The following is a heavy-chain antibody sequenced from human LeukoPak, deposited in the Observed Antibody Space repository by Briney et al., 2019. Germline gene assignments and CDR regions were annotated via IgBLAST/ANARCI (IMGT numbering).Heavy chain of an antibody. J-gene: IGHJ4*02. V-gene: IGHV4-31*03. CDR3: ARSADTAMVPYYFDY. Sequence: SETLSLTCTVSGGSLSSGGYYWSWIRQHPGKGLEWIGYIYYSGSTYYNPSLKSRVTISVDTSKNQFSLKLSSVTAADTAVYYCARSADTAMVPYYFDYWGQGTLVTVSS. CDR2: IYYSGST. CDR1: GGSLSSGGYY. D-gene: IGHD5-18*01.